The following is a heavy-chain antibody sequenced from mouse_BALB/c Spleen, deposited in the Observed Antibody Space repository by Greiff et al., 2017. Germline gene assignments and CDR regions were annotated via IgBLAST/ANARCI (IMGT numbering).Heavy chain of an antibody. D-gene: IGHD1-1*01. Sequence: QVQLKQSGAELMKPGASVKISCKATGYTFSSYWIEWVKQRPGHGLEWIGEILPGSGSTNYNEKFKGKATFTADTSSNTAYMQLSSLTSEDSAVYYCASITTDGWGQGTTLTVSS. J-gene: IGHJ2*01. CDR3: ASITTDG. V-gene: IGHV1-9*01. CDR1: GYTFSSYW. CDR2: ILPGSGST.